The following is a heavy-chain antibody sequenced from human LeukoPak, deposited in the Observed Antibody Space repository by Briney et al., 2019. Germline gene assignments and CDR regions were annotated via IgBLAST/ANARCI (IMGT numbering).Heavy chain of an antibody. V-gene: IGHV1-2*02. CDR3: ARSGYSGYDPDSTFDY. CDR1: GYTFTGYY. Sequence: ASVKVSCKASGYTFTGYYMHWVRQAPGQGLEWMGWINPNSGGTNYAQKFQGRVTITADKSTSTAYMELSSLRSEDTAVYYCARSGYSGYDPDSTFDYWGQGTLVTVSS. J-gene: IGHJ4*02. CDR2: INPNSGGT. D-gene: IGHD5-12*01.